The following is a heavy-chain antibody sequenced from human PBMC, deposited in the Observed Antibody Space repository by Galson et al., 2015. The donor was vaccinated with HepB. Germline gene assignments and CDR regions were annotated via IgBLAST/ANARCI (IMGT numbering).Heavy chain of an antibody. D-gene: IGHD3-22*01. Sequence: SVKVSCKASGGTFSSYAISWVRQAPGQGLEWMGGIIPIFGTANYAQKFQGRVTITADESTSTAYMELSSLRSEDTAVYYCARVEYYYDSSGYSSYYYYYGMDVWGQGTTVTVSS. J-gene: IGHJ6*02. CDR3: ARVEYYYDSSGYSSYYYYYGMDV. V-gene: IGHV1-69*13. CDR2: IIPIFGTA. CDR1: GGTFSSYA.